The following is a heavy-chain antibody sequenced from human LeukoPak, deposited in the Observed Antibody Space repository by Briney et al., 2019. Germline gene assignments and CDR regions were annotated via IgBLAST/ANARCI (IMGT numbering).Heavy chain of an antibody. D-gene: IGHD6-6*01. CDR2: INPNSGGT. V-gene: IGHV1-2*02. Sequence: RASVKVSCKASGYTFTGYYTHWVRQAPGQGLEWMGWINPNSGGTDYAQKFQGRVTMTRDTSISTAYMELSRLRSDDTAVYYCAKKQSIAARPGAFDYWGQGTLVTVSS. J-gene: IGHJ4*02. CDR3: AKKQSIAARPGAFDY. CDR1: GYTFTGYY.